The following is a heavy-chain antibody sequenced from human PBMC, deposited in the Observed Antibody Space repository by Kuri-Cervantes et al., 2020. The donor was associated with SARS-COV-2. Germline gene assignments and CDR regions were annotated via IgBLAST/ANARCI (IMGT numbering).Heavy chain of an antibody. CDR2: IKQDGSER. V-gene: IGHV3-7*01. CDR3: ARDGSSSWDIGY. D-gene: IGHD6-13*01. Sequence: GGSLRLSCAASGFTFSSYWMSWVRQAPGKGLEWVANIKQDGSERFYVDSVKGRFTISRDNAKNSLYLQMDSLRVEDTAVYYCARDGSSSWDIGYWGQGTLVTVSS. J-gene: IGHJ4*02. CDR1: GFTFSSYW.